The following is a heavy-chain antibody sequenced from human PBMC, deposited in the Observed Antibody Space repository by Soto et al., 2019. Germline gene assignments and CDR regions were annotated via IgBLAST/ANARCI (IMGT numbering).Heavy chain of an antibody. CDR1: GGSISSYY. Sequence: SETLSLTCTVSGGSISSYYWSWIRQPPGKGLEWIGYIYYSGSTNYNPSLKSRVTISVDTSKNQFSLKLSSVTAADTAVYYCARAGSGWYTGTTWFDPWGQGTLVTVSS. J-gene: IGHJ5*02. CDR3: ARAGSGWYTGTTWFDP. D-gene: IGHD6-19*01. V-gene: IGHV4-59*01. CDR2: IYYSGST.